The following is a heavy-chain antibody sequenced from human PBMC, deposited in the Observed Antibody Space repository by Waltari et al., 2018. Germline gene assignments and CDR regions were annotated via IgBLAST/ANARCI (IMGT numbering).Heavy chain of an antibody. CDR3: ARGGGYSGYDEFDY. D-gene: IGHD5-12*01. V-gene: IGHV1-18*04. J-gene: IGHJ4*02. Sequence: QVQLVQSGGEVKKPGASVKVSCKDSGYTCNIYVISWVRQAPGQGLDWMGWISPYSGNTNYAQNLQGRVTMTTDTSTSTAYMELRSLRSDDTAVYYCARGGGYSGYDEFDYWGQGTLVTVSS. CDR1: GYTCNIYV. CDR2: ISPYSGNT.